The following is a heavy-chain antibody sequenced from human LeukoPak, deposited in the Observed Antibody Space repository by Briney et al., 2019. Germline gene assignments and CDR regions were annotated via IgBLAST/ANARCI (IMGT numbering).Heavy chain of an antibody. J-gene: IGHJ4*02. V-gene: IGHV3-48*03. D-gene: IGHD4-23*01. CDR3: ARCPRWAHFDY. CDR2: ISSSGRAI. Sequence: SGGSLRLSCAGSGFTFSSYEMNWVRQAPGKGLEWVSYISSSGRAIYYADSVKGRFTVSRDNAKNSLYLQMNSLRAEDTAVYHCARCPRWAHFDYWGQGTLVTVSS. CDR1: GFTFSSYE.